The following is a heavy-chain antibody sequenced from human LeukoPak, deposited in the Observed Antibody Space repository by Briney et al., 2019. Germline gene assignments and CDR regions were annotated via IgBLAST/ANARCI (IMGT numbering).Heavy chain of an antibody. CDR3: AKDQKGYCSSTSCYPFDY. CDR1: GFTFDDYA. CDR2: ISWNSGSI. V-gene: IGHV3-9*01. Sequence: GGSLRLSCAASGFTFDDYAMHWVRQAPGKGLEWVSGISWNSGSIGYADSVKGRFTISRDNAKNSLYLQMNSLRAEDTALYYCAKDQKGYCSSTSCYPFDYWGQGTLVTVSS. J-gene: IGHJ4*02. D-gene: IGHD2-2*01.